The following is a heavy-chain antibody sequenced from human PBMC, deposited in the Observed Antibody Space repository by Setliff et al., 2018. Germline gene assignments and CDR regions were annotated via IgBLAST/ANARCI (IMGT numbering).Heavy chain of an antibody. Sequence: PGGSLRLSCAASGFTFNDYSMNWVRQAPGKGLEWVSHIRSAGTVHYADSVKGRFTISRDDVSNSLYLQMSSLRAEDTAVYYCARTCSGSGCYAGLESWGQGTPVTVSS. V-gene: IGHV3-48*01. CDR1: GFTFNDYS. CDR3: ARTCSGSGCYAGLES. CDR2: IRSAGTV. D-gene: IGHD2-15*01. J-gene: IGHJ4*02.